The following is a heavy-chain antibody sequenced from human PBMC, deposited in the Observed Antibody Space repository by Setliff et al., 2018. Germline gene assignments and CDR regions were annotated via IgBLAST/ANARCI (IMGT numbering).Heavy chain of an antibody. CDR1: GGSISSSSYY. J-gene: IGHJ4*02. Sequence: KTSETLSLTCTVSGGSISSSSYYWGWIRQPPGKGLEWIATISSSGATNYNSSLKSRVTMSVDKSKNQFSLKLSSVTAADTAVYYCARGGERYYSASWGQGTLVTVSS. V-gene: IGHV4-39*07. D-gene: IGHD1-20*01. CDR3: ARGGERYYSAS. CDR2: ISSSGAT.